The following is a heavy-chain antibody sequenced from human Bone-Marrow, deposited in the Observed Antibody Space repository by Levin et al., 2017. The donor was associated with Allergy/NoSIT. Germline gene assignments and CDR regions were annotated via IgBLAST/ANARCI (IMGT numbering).Heavy chain of an antibody. Sequence: PSETLSLTCAASGFTFTNYAMTWVRQGPGKGLEWVASIRSYGGGTYYAESVKGRFTISRDNSKNTLSLEMSSLRADDTAVYYCAKLAAGRPVDGMDVWGQGTTVTVSS. CDR2: IRSYGGGT. D-gene: IGHD6-6*01. V-gene: IGHV3-23*01. J-gene: IGHJ6*02. CDR1: GFTFTNYA. CDR3: AKLAAGRPVDGMDV.